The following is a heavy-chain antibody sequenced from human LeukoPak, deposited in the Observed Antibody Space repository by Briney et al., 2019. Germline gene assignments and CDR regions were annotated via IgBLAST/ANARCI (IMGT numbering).Heavy chain of an antibody. V-gene: IGHV3-53*01. CDR2: IYSGGST. CDR1: GFTVSSNY. J-gene: IGHJ1*01. CDR3: AKDDAWGRYQD. D-gene: IGHD3-16*01. Sequence: GGSLRLSCAASGFTVSSNYMSWVRQAPGKGLEWVSVIYSGGSTYYAGSVKGRFTISRDNSKSTLYLQMSSLGAEDTAVYFCAKDDAWGRYQDWGQGTLVTVSS.